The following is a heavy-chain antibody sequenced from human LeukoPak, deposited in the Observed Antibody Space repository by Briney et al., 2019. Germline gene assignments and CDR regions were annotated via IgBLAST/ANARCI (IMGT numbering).Heavy chain of an antibody. CDR3: ARSVGATAKIDY. Sequence: SETLSLTCTVSGGSISSYYWSWIRQPPGKGLEWIGYIYYSGSTNYNPCLKSRVTISVDTSKNQFSLKLSSVTAADTAVYYCARSVGATAKIDYWGQGTLVTVSS. D-gene: IGHD1-26*01. V-gene: IGHV4-59*01. J-gene: IGHJ4*02. CDR1: GGSISSYY. CDR2: IYYSGST.